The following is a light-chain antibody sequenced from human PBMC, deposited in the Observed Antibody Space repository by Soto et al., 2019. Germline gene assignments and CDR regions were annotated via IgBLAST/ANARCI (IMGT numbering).Light chain of an antibody. Sequence: EIVLTQSPGTLSLSPGETATLSCRASQSVSSNYLAWYQQKPGQAPRLLIYGASSRATGIPDRFSGSGSGTDFTLTISRLVPEDFAVYYCQQYGSSQFTFGPGTKVDIK. CDR2: GAS. V-gene: IGKV3-20*01. CDR1: QSVSSNY. J-gene: IGKJ3*01. CDR3: QQYGSSQFT.